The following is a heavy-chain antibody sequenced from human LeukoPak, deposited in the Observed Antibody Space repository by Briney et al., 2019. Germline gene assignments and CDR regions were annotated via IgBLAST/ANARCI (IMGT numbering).Heavy chain of an antibody. CDR2: INHSGST. CDR3: ARRAAAGTEAWFDP. CDR1: GGSFSGYY. D-gene: IGHD6-13*01. V-gene: IGHV4-34*01. Sequence: SETLSLTCAVYGGSFSGYYWSWIRQPPGKGLEWIGEINHSGSTNYNPSLKSRVTISVDTSKNQFSLKLSSVTAADTAVYYCARRAAAGTEAWFDPWGQGTLVTVSS. J-gene: IGHJ5*02.